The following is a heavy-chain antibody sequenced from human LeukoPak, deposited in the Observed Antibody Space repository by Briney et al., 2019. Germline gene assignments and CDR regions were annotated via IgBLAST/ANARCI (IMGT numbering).Heavy chain of an antibody. Sequence: PGGSPRLSCEASGFTFTSYAMHWVRQAPGKGLEWVSSITSSGDGTFYTDSLSGRFTISGDNAKKAVFLQMKSLRRGDSALYFCAKGTDTTGRHNFDIWGQGTLVTVSS. CDR1: GFTFTSYA. CDR3: AKGTDTTGRHNFDI. CDR2: ITSSGDGT. D-gene: IGHD2-8*02. J-gene: IGHJ4*02. V-gene: IGHV3-23*01.